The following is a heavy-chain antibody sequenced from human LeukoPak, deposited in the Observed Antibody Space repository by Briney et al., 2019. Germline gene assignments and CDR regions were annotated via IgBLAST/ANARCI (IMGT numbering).Heavy chain of an antibody. CDR2: ISAYNGNT. V-gene: IGHV1-18*04. Sequence: ASVKVSCKASGYTFTSYGISWVRQAPGQGLEWMGWISAYNGNTNYAQKLQGRVTMTTDTSTSTAYMELRSLRSDDTAMYYCARDPDHDDAFDIWGQGTMVTVSS. CDR3: ARDPDHDDAFDI. J-gene: IGHJ3*02. CDR1: GYTFTSYG.